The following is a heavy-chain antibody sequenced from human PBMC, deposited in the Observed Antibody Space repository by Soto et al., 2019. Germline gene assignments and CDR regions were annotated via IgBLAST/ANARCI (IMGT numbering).Heavy chain of an antibody. CDR2: ISYDGSNK. V-gene: IGHV3-30-3*01. CDR3: ASIRFDY. CDR1: GFTFSSYA. Sequence: QVQLVESGGGVVQPGRSLRLSCVASGFTFSSYAMHWVRQAPGKGLEWVAVISYDGSNKYYADSVKGRFTISRDNSKNTLYLQMNSLRAEDTAVYYCASIRFDYWGQGTLVTVSS. J-gene: IGHJ4*02.